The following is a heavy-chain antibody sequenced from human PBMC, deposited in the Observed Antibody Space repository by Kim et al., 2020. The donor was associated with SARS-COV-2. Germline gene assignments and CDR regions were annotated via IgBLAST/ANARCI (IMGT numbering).Heavy chain of an antibody. V-gene: IGHV4-59*08. Sequence: SETSLTCTVSGGSISSYYWSWIRQPPGKGLEWIGYIYYSGSTNYNPSLKSRVTISVDTSKNQFSLKLSSVTAADTAVYYCARHVSGATPFDYWGQGTLVTVSS. CDR3: ARHVSGATPFDY. J-gene: IGHJ4*02. CDR2: IYYSGST. D-gene: IGHD1-26*01. CDR1: GGSISSYY.